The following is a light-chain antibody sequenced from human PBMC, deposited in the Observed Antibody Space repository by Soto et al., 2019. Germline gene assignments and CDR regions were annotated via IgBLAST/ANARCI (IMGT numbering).Light chain of an antibody. CDR2: YAS. Sequence: EIIMTQSPATLSVSPGERATLSCRASQSVSNNLAWYQQKPGQAPRLLIYYASTRATGIPARFSGSGSGTEFTLTISSLQSEDFALYYCQQYNNWPPITFDQGTRLEVK. V-gene: IGKV3-15*01. J-gene: IGKJ5*01. CDR1: QSVSNN. CDR3: QQYNNWPPIT.